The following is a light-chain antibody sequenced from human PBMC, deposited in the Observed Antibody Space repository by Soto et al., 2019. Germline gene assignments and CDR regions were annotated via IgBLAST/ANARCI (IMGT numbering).Light chain of an antibody. CDR3: QQYGSSPRT. V-gene: IGKV3-20*01. CDR1: QSVSSSY. Sequence: ENVLTQSPGTLSLSPGERATLSCRASQSVSSSYLAWYQQKPGQAPRLLIYGASSRATGIPDRLSGSGSGTDFTLTISRLEPEDFAVYYCQQYGSSPRTFGQGTKVE. CDR2: GAS. J-gene: IGKJ1*01.